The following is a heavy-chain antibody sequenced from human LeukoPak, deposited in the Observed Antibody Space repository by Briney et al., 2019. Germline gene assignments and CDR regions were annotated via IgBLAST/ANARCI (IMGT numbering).Heavy chain of an antibody. J-gene: IGHJ5*02. CDR2: IYYTGSI. CDR1: GASITSYY. CDR3: ARDLSPWEASHPALFDP. Sequence: SETLSLTCTVSGASITSYYWSWIRQPPGKGLEWIAYIYYTGSINYNPSLKSRVTISADTSKNQFSLRLSSVTAADTAVYYCARDLSPWEASHPALFDPWGQGTLITVSS. V-gene: IGHV4-59*01. D-gene: IGHD1-26*01.